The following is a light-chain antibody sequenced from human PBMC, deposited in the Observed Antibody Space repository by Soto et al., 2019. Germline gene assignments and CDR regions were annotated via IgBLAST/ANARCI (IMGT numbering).Light chain of an antibody. V-gene: IGKV3-15*01. Sequence: EIVMTQSPATLSVSPGERATLSCRASQSVSSNLAWYQQKPGQAPRLLIYGASTRATGIPARFSGSGSGTVFTLTISSLQSEDSAVYYCQQYNNWPLTFGPGTKVDIK. CDR3: QQYNNWPLT. CDR1: QSVSSN. J-gene: IGKJ3*01. CDR2: GAS.